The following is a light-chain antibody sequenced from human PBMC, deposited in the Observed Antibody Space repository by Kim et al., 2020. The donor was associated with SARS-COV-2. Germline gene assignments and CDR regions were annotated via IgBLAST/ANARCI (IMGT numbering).Light chain of an antibody. J-gene: IGLJ2*01. CDR1: TGAVTSGHY. CDR2: DTS. V-gene: IGLV7-46*01. CDR3: LISDDSGRG. Sequence: VLTQAPSLTVSPGGTVTLTCGSSTGAVTSGHYPYWIQQKPDQAPRTLIYDTSDRHSWTPARFSGSLFGGKPALTLSGAQPEDEAEYYCLISDDSGRGFGGGTQLTVL.